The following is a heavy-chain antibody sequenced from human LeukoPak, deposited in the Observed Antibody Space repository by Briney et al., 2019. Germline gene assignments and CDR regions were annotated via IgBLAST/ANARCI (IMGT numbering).Heavy chain of an antibody. J-gene: IGHJ6*02. V-gene: IGHV3-7*01. D-gene: IGHD3-10*01. CDR1: GFTFSSYW. CDR2: IKQDGSEK. Sequence: GGSLRVSCAASGFTFSSYWMSWVRQAPGKGLEWVASIKQDGSEKYYVDSVKGRFTISRDNAKNSLYLQMNSLRAEDTAVYYCASDPFGELLYRDGYYGMDVWGQGTTVTVSS. CDR3: ASDPFGELLYRDGYYGMDV.